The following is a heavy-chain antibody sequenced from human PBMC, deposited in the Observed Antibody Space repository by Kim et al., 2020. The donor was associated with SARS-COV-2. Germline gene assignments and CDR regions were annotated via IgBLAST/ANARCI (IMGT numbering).Heavy chain of an antibody. Sequence: SQTLSLTCAISGDCVSSDSAVWNWIRQSPSRGLEWLGRAYFRSKWYNGYAVSVKSRITINPDTSKNQFSLQLRSVTPDDTAVYYCARRSSSGFDWFDPWGQGTLVTVSS. J-gene: IGHJ5*02. D-gene: IGHD6-6*01. CDR3: ARRSSSGFDWFDP. CDR2: AYFRSKWYN. V-gene: IGHV6-1*01. CDR1: GDCVSSDSAV.